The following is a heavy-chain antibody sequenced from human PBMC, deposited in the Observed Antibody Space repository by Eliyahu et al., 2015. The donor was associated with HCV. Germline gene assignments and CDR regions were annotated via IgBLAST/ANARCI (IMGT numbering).Heavy chain of an antibody. J-gene: IGHJ5*02. CDR3: ARDVTGTFDL. V-gene: IGHV3-33*05. D-gene: IGHD1-20*01. CDR2: ISHDETFR. Sequence: LEWLAVISHDETFRFYADSAKGRFTISRDISKSTMYLQMNSLRPDDTSVYYCARDVTGTFDLWGQGTLVTVSS.